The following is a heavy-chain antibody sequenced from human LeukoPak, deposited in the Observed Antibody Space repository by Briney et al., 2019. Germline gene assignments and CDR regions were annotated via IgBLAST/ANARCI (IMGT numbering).Heavy chain of an antibody. J-gene: IGHJ6*02. V-gene: IGHV3-7*03. CDR1: GFTLSNHW. CDR3: ARNNGMDV. Sequence: GGSLRLSCAASGFTLSNHWMTWVRQVPGRGPEWVANVNRDGSETYYLDSVKGRFTISKDNAKNSLYLQMNSLRVEDTTLYHCARNNGMDVWGQGTTVIVSS. CDR2: VNRDGSET.